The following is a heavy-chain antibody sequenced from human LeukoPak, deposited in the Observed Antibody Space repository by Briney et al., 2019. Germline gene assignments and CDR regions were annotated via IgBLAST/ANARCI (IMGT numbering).Heavy chain of an antibody. V-gene: IGHV3-7*01. Sequence: GRSLRLSCAASGFTFNNYGMHWVRQAPGKGLEWVANIKQDGSEKYYVDSVKGRFTISRDNAKNSLYLQMNSLRAEDTAVYYCAKDWDWWGQGTQVTVSS. CDR1: GFTFNNYG. J-gene: IGHJ4*02. CDR3: AKDWDW. D-gene: IGHD3/OR15-3a*01. CDR2: IKQDGSEK.